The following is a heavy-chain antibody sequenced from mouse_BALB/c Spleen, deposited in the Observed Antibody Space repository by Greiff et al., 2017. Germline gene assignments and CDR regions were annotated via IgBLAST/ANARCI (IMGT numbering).Heavy chain of an antibody. CDR1: GFSLTSYG. CDR3: VRNMITTTGGFAY. D-gene: IGHD2-4*01. Sequence: VKLMESGPGLVQPSQSLSITCTVSGFSLTSYGVHWVRQSPGKGLEWLGVIWSGGSTDYNAAFISRLSISKDNSKSQVFFKMNSLQADDTAIYYCVRNMITTTGGFAYWGQGTLVTVSA. J-gene: IGHJ3*01. V-gene: IGHV2-2-2*01. CDR2: IWSGGST.